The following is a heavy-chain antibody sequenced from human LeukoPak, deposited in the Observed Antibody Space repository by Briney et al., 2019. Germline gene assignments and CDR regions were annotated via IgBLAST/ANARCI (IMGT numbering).Heavy chain of an antibody. V-gene: IGHV3-21*01. Sequence: PGGSLRLSCAASGFTFSSYSMNWVRQAPGKGLEWVSSICSSSSYIYYAGSVKGRFTISRDNAKNSVFLQMNSLRAEDTAMYYCARWYDYDSKGYSYYFDYWGQGTLVTVSS. D-gene: IGHD3-22*01. CDR1: GFTFSSYS. CDR2: ICSSSSYI. CDR3: ARWYDYDSKGYSYYFDY. J-gene: IGHJ4*02.